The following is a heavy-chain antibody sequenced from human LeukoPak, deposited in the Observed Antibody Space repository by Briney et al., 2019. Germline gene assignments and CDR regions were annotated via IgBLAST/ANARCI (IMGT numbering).Heavy chain of an antibody. V-gene: IGHV4-39*01. CDR2: IYYSGST. J-gene: IGHJ5*02. CDR1: GGSISSSPYY. D-gene: IGHD1-26*01. CDR3: ARVGVLNWFDP. Sequence: SETLSLTCTVSGGSISSSPYYWGWIRQAPGKGLEWIGNIYYSGSTFYNPSFKSRVTISVDTSKNQFSLKLSSVTAADTAVYYCARVGVLNWFDPWGQGTPVTVSS.